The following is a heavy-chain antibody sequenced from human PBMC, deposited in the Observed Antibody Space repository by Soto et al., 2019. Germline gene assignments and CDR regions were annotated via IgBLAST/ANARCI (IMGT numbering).Heavy chain of an antibody. CDR2: IRSKAYGGTT. CDR1: GFTFGDYA. CDR3: ARDLYSSSWYVGYYFDY. Sequence: GGSLRLSCTASGFTFGDYAMSWVRQAPGKGLEWVGFIRSKAYGGTTEYAASVKGRFTISRDDSKSIAYLQMNSLRAEDTAVYYCARDLYSSSWYVGYYFDYWGQGTLVTVSS. J-gene: IGHJ4*02. D-gene: IGHD6-13*01. V-gene: IGHV3-49*04.